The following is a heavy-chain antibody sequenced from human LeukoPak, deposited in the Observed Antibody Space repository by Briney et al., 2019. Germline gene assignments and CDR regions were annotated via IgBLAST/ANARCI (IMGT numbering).Heavy chain of an antibody. V-gene: IGHV3-23*01. CDR1: GFTFSSYA. D-gene: IGHD3-10*01. Sequence: GGSLRLSCAASGFTFSSYAMSWVRQAPGRGLEWVSGISGSGGSTYYADSVKGRFTISRDNSKNTLYLQMNSLRAEDTAVYYCAKDHDYYGSGSYYKDWGQGTLVTVSS. J-gene: IGHJ4*02. CDR3: AKDHDYYGSGSYYKD. CDR2: ISGSGGST.